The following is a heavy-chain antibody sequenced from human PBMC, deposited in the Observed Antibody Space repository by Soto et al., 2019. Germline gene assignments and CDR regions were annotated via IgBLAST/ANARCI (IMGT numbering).Heavy chain of an antibody. V-gene: IGHV3-30-3*01. D-gene: IGHD6-13*01. CDR1: GFTFSSHA. Sequence: QVQLVESGGGVVQPGRSLRLSCAASGFTFSSHAMHWVRQAPGKGLEWVAVISYDGSNKYYADSVKGRFTISRDNSKNTLYLQMNSLRAEDTAVYYCAILAALDAFDIWGQGTMVTVSS. J-gene: IGHJ3*02. CDR3: AILAALDAFDI. CDR2: ISYDGSNK.